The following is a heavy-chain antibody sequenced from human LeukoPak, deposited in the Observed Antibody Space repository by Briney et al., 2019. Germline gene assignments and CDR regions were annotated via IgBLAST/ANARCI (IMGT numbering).Heavy chain of an antibody. CDR1: GFTFSSYA. D-gene: IGHD1-7*01. V-gene: IGHV3-23*01. CDR2: ISASGYST. Sequence: GGSLRLSCAASGFTFSSYAMSWVRQAPGKGLEWVSAISASGYSTYYADSVKGRFTISRDNSKKTLYLQMNSLRAEDTAIFYCAKDVYNWNFYFDYLGQGTLVTVSS. CDR3: AKDVYNWNFYFDY. J-gene: IGHJ4*02.